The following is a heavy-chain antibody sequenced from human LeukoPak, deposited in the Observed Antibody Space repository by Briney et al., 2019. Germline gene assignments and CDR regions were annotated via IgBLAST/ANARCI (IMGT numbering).Heavy chain of an antibody. D-gene: IGHD3-22*01. CDR3: ARSVSYDSSGWIDY. J-gene: IGHJ4*02. CDR2: IIAIFGTA. Sequence: SVKVSCKASGGTFSSYAISWVRQAPGQGLEWMGGIIAIFGTANYAQKFQGRVTITADESTSTAYMELSSLRSEDTAVYYCARSVSYDSSGWIDYWGQGTLVTVSS. V-gene: IGHV1-69*13. CDR1: GGTFSSYA.